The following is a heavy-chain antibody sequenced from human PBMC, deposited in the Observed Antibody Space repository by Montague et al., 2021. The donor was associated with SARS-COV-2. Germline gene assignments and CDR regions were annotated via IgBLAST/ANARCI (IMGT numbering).Heavy chain of an antibody. Sequence: SETLSLTCAVHGTSFSGYYWSWIRQPPGKGLEWIGEINHGGSTKYSPSLKSRLTISADTSKNQFSLKLTSVAAADTAVYYCARLRDGAVPSPILGVVPYYSYYCLDVWGRGTTVTVSS. V-gene: IGHV4-34*01. D-gene: IGHD2-2*02. CDR1: GTSFSGYY. J-gene: IGHJ6*03. CDR2: INHGGST. CDR3: ARLRDGAVPSPILGVVPYYSYYCLDV.